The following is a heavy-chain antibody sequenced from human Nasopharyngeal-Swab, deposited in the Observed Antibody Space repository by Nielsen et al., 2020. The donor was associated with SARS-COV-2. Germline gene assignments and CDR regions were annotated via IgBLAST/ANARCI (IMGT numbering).Heavy chain of an antibody. Sequence: WIPQPPGKALEWLARIDWDDDKFYSTSLKTRLTISKGTSKNQVVLTMTNMDPVDTATYYCARTSTLTTYSSGWNDAFDIWGQGTMVTVSS. J-gene: IGHJ3*02. CDR3: ARTSTLTTYSSGWNDAFDI. V-gene: IGHV2-70*04. D-gene: IGHD6-19*01. CDR2: IDWDDDK.